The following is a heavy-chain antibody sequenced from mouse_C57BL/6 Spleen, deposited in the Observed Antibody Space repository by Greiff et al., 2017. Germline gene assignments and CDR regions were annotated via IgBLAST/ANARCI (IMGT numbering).Heavy chain of an antibody. CDR3: KTPPY. CDR1: GYTFTDYE. Sequence: VQLLESGAELVRPGASVTLSCKASGYTFTDYEMHWVKQRPVHGLEWIGAIYPETGGTAYNQKFKGKAILTADKSSSTAYMQLRSLTSADSAVYYCKTPPYWGQGTLVTVSA. J-gene: IGHJ3*01. CDR2: IYPETGGT. V-gene: IGHV1-15*01.